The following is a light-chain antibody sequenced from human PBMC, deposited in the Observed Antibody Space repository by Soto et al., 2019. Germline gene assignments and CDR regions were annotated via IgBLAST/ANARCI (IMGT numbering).Light chain of an antibody. Sequence: QSVLTQSPSASASLGASVKFTCTLSSGHSNYAIAWHQQQPEKGPRYLMKLNSDGSYNKGDGIPDCFSGSSSGAERYLSISSLQSEDEADYYCQTWGTGIVVFGGGTKLTVL. V-gene: IGLV4-69*01. CDR1: SGHSNYA. CDR2: LNSDGSY. CDR3: QTWGTGIVV. J-gene: IGLJ2*01.